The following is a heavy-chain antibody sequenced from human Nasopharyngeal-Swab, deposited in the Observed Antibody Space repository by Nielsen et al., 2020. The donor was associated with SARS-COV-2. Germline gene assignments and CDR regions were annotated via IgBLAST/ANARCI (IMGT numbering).Heavy chain of an antibody. V-gene: IGHV1-69*13. CDR2: IIPIFGTA. Sequence: SVKVSCKASGGTFSSYAISWVRQAPAQGLEWMGGIIPIFGTANYAQKFQGRVTITADESTSTAYMELSSLRSEDTAVYYCARDPRSFNSGNNTSRWWFDPWGQGTLVTVSS. J-gene: IGHJ5*02. D-gene: IGHD1-26*01. CDR1: GGTFSSYA. CDR3: ARDPRSFNSGNNTSRWWFDP.